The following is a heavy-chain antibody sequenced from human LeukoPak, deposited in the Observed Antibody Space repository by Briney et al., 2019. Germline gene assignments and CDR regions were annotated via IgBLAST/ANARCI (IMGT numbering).Heavy chain of an antibody. CDR3: ASRLGRGRFDP. CDR2: IYYSGNT. CDR1: GGSISSSSYY. J-gene: IGHJ5*02. V-gene: IGHV4-39*01. Sequence: SETLSLTCTVSGGSISSSSYYWGWIRQPPGKGLEWIGSIYYSGNTYYNPSLKSRVTISVDTSKNQFSLKLSSVTAADTAVYYCASRLGRGRFDPWGQGTLVTVSS.